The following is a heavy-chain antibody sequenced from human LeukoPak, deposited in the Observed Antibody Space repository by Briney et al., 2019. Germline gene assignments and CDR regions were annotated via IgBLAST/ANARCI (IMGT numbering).Heavy chain of an antibody. D-gene: IGHD3-10*01. CDR1: GFTVSSND. V-gene: IGHV3-66*01. J-gene: IGHJ4*02. Sequence: GGSLRLSCAASGFTVSSNDMTWVRQTPGKGLEWVSTIYSGGNTYYADSVKGRFTISRDNSKNTLYLQMNSLRAEDTAVFYCARDRPGDGYFDYWGQGTLVTVSS. CDR2: IYSGGNT. CDR3: ARDRPGDGYFDY.